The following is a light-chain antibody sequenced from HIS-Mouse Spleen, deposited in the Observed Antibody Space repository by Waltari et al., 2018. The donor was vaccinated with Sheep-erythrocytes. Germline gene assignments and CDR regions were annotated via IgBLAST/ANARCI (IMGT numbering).Light chain of an antibody. J-gene: IGLJ1*01. V-gene: IGLV3-27*01. CDR3: YSAADNNLYV. CDR2: KDS. Sequence: SYELTQPSSVSVSPGQTARITCSGDVLAKKYARWFQQKPGQAPVLVIYKDSERPSGIPERFSGSSSGTTVTLTISGAQVEDEADYYCYSAADNNLYVFGTGTKVTAL. CDR1: VLAKKY.